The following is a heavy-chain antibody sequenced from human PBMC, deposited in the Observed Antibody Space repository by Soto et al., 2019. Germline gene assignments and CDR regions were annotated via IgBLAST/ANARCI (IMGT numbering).Heavy chain of an antibody. J-gene: IGHJ6*02. D-gene: IGHD3-22*01. CDR1: GFTFSSFH. CDR2: ITSSSDTI. CDR3: ARVVVVIPPGYYYAMDV. Sequence: GGSLRLCCAASGFTFSSFHMNWVRQAPGRGLEWVAYITSSSDTIYYSDSVKGRFTISRDNGKNSLFLQMNSLRDEDTAVYYCARVVVVIPPGYYYAMDVWGQGTTVTVS. V-gene: IGHV3-48*02.